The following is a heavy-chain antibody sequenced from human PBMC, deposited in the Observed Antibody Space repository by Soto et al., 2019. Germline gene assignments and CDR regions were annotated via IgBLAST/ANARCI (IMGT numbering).Heavy chain of an antibody. CDR3: ARGGGYCSSTSCSSFYYYYGMDV. CDR1: GGSFSGYY. J-gene: IGHJ6*02. D-gene: IGHD2-2*01. V-gene: IGHV4-34*01. Sequence: SETLSLTCAVYGGSFSGYYWSWIRQPPGKGLEWIGEINHSGSTNYNPSLKSRVTISVDTSKNQFSLKLSSVTAADTAVYYCARGGGYCSSTSCSSFYYYYGMDVWGQGTTVTVSS. CDR2: INHSGST.